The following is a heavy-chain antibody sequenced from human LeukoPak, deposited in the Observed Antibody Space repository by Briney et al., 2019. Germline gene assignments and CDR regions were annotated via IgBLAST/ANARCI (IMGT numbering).Heavy chain of an antibody. CDR1: GYSFTSYW. J-gene: IGHJ1*01. V-gene: IGHV5-51*01. Sequence: GESLKISCKGSGYSFTSYWIARARQMPGKGLEWMGIVNPADSDTRYSPSFQGQVTISVDKSISTAYLQWSSLQASDTAMYYCATVPRIPAVGNTEYFQYWGQGTLVTVSS. D-gene: IGHD6-13*01. CDR3: ATVPRIPAVGNTEYFQY. CDR2: VNPADSDT.